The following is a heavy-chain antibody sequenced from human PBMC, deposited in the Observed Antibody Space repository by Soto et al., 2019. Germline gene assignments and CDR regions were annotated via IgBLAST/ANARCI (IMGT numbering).Heavy chain of an antibody. CDR2: IRSKINNYAT. CDR1: GFTFSGSA. J-gene: IGHJ4*02. V-gene: IGHV3-73*02. D-gene: IGHD6-19*01. CDR3: ATLRAVADNNDY. Sequence: EVQLVQSGGGLVQPGGSLKLSCAASGFTFSGSAMHWVRQASGKGLEWVGRIRSKINNYATAYAASVRGRFTISRDDSKNTAYLRMNSLKTADTAVYYCATLRAVADNNDYWGQGTRVTVSS.